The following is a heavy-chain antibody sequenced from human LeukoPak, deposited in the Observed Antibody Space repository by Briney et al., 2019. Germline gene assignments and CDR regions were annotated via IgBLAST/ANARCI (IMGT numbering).Heavy chain of an antibody. J-gene: IGHJ4*02. V-gene: IGHV3-7*01. D-gene: IGHD6-13*01. CDR1: GFTLGGLS. CDR3: GRVIAGAIDY. Sequence: GGSRRLSGAASGFTLGGLSMTWVRQAPGRGLEWVANINIDGSERFYVDFVKGRFTISRDNADNSKYLHMNSLRAEDPAVYYCGRVIAGAIDYWGQGTLVTVSS. CDR2: INIDGSER.